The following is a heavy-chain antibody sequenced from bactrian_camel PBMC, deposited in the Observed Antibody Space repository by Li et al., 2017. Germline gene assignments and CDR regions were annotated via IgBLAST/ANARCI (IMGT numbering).Heavy chain of an antibody. CDR1: GFTFNTYV. V-gene: IGHV3S40*01. CDR2: INSGGGNT. CDR3: AASYYCSERDRLADWRYNY. J-gene: IGHJ4*01. D-gene: IGHD4*01. Sequence: VQLVESGGGLVRPGGSLRLSCAASGFTFNTYVMNWVRQAPGKALEWVTRINSGGGNTIYAASVKGRFTISRDNAKNTMYLQMNSLRPDDTAMNYCAASYYCSERDRLADWRYNYWGQGTQVTVS.